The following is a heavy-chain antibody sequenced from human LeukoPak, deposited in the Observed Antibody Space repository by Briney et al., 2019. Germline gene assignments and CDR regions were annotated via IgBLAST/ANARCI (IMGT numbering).Heavy chain of an antibody. CDR1: GFTFRTYG. D-gene: IGHD4-11*01. J-gene: IGHJ4*02. CDR2: IWYDGSTK. V-gene: IGHV3-33*01. CDR3: ARVSDYSNYFDF. Sequence: GGSLRLSCAASGFTFRTYGMHWVRQAPGKGLEWVAIIWYDGSTKYYAESVKGRFTISRDNSKNMLYLQMNSLRAEDTAVYYCARVSDYSNYFDFWGQGTLVTVPS.